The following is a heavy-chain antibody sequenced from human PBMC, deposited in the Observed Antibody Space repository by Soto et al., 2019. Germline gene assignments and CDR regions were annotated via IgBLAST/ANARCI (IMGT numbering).Heavy chain of an antibody. J-gene: IGHJ6*02. V-gene: IGHV3-30-3*01. CDR1: GFTFSSYA. Sequence: QVQLVESGGGVVQPGRSLRLSCAASGFTFSSYAMHWVRQAPGKGLEWVAVISYDGSNKYYADSVKGRFTISRDNSKNTLYLQMNSLRAEDTAVYYCASNIAARLNYDGMDVWGQGTTVTVSS. CDR3: ASNIAARLNYDGMDV. D-gene: IGHD6-6*01. CDR2: ISYDGSNK.